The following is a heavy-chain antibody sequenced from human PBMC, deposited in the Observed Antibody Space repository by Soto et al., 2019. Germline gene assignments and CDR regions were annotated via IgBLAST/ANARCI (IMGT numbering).Heavy chain of an antibody. CDR3: ARDRMTTDPYYYYYYYMDV. CDR2: IWYDGSNK. Sequence: GGSLRLSCAASGFTFSSYGMHWVRQAPGKGLEWVAVIWYDGSNKYYADSVKGRFTISRDNSKNTLYLQMNSLRAEDTAVYYCARDRMTTDPYYYYYYYMDVWGKGTTVTVS. J-gene: IGHJ6*03. V-gene: IGHV3-33*01. CDR1: GFTFSSYG. D-gene: IGHD4-17*01.